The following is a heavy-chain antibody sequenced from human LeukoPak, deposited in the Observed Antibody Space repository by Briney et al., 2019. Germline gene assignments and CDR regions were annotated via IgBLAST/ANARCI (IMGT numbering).Heavy chain of an antibody. V-gene: IGHV1-18*01. CDR2: ISAFTGNT. CDR1: GYTFTTYG. CDR3: ARLSYDGEGY. J-gene: IGHJ4*02. Sequence: ASVKVSCKTPGYTFTTYGISWVRQAPGQGLEYMGWISAFTGNTNYAQKFQGRVAMTMDTSTSTVEMELRSLKYDDTAVYFCARLSYDGEGYWGQGTLVTVSS. D-gene: IGHD3-10*01.